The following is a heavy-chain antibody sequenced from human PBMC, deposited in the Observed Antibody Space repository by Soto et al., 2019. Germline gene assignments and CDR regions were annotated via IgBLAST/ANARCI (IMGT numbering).Heavy chain of an antibody. J-gene: IGHJ6*03. CDR1: GGSISSYY. Sequence: PSAALSLTCTVSGGSISSYYWSWIRQPPGKGLEWIGYIYYSGSTNYNPSLKSRVTISVDTSKNQFSLKLSSVTAADTAVYYCARRVTGYDFWSGTAENYYYYYMDVWGKGTTVTVSS. V-gene: IGHV4-59*08. CDR2: IYYSGST. D-gene: IGHD3-3*01. CDR3: ARRVTGYDFWSGTAENYYYYYMDV.